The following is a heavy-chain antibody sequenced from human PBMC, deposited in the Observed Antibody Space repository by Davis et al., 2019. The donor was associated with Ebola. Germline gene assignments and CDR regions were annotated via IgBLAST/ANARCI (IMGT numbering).Heavy chain of an antibody. CDR2: IFPVFGIL. J-gene: IGHJ4*02. V-gene: IGHV1-69*13. D-gene: IGHD1-26*01. Sequence: SSVHVSRQASRGTFSNYAIIWLRQAPPHALDGTGGIFPVFGILHYAKKFQGRVTLTADESTSTAYIEQTNLRSDDTAVYYCAREVGETKLDQWGQGTLVTVSS. CDR1: RGTFSNYA. CDR3: AREVGETKLDQ.